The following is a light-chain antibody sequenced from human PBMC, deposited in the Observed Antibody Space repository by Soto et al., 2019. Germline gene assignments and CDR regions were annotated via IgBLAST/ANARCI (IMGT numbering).Light chain of an antibody. CDR2: EVS. CDR3: NSYTSKSTGV. J-gene: IGLJ1*01. CDR1: SSDVGGYNY. Sequence: QSALTQPASVSGSPGQSITISCTGTSSDVGGYNYVSWYQQHPGKAPKLIIYEVSKRPSGVSNRFSGSKSGNTASLTISGLQAEDEDDYYCNSYTSKSTGVFGTGTKVTVL. V-gene: IGLV2-14*01.